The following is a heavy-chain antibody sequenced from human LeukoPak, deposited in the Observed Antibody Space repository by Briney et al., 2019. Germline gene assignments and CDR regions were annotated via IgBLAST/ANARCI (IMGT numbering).Heavy chain of an antibody. V-gene: IGHV4-4*02. J-gene: IGHJ4*02. Sequence: SETLSLTCAVSGGSISSSNWWSWVRQPPGKGLEWIGEIYHSGSTNYNPSLKSRVTMSVDTSKNQFSLKLSSVTAADTAVYYCARDTSYGDYFDYWGQGTLVTVSS. D-gene: IGHD4-17*01. CDR1: GGSISSSNW. CDR3: ARDTSYGDYFDY. CDR2: IYHSGST.